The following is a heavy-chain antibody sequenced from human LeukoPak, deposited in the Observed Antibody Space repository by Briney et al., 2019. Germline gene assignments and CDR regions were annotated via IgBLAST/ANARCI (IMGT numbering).Heavy chain of an antibody. Sequence: LPGGSLRLSCAVSGFTFSGFWMSWSRQAPGKGLEWVASINSDGSEGYYADVVKGRFTISRDNAKNSLYLQINSLRAEDTAVYYCIRGAASGSYYGFDVWGQGATVTVSS. CDR1: GFTFSGFW. CDR3: IRGAASGSYYGFDV. CDR2: INSDGSEG. J-gene: IGHJ6*02. D-gene: IGHD1-26*01. V-gene: IGHV3-7*03.